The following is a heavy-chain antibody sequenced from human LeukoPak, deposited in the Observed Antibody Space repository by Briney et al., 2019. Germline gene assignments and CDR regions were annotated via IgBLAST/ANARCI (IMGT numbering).Heavy chain of an antibody. CDR1: GGSISSYY. V-gene: IGHV4-4*07. D-gene: IGHD2-15*01. CDR2: IYTSGST. Sequence: SETLSLTCTVSGGSISSYYWSWIRQPAGKGLEWIGRIYTSGSTNYNPSLKSRVTMSVDTSKNQFSLKLSSVTAADTAKYYCANGDRYCSGGSDHVPEACDFWGQGTVVTVSS. J-gene: IGHJ3*01. CDR3: ANGDRYCSGGSDHVPEACDF.